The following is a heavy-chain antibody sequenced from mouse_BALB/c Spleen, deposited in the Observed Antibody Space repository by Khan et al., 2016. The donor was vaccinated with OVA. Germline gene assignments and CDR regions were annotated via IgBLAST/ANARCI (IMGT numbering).Heavy chain of an antibody. V-gene: IGHV1S56*01. D-gene: IGHD4-1*01. CDR1: GYTFTHYY. J-gene: IGHJ2*01. CDR3: ARLDSGTVFDY. CDR2: IYPGYFNT. Sequence: QVQLQQSGPELVKPGTSMRISCMASGYTFTHYYIHWVKQRPGQGLEWFGWIYPGYFNTNYNEKFKVKATLTADKSSSTAYMQLSSLTSEDSAVYFCARLDSGTVFDYWGQGTTLTVSS.